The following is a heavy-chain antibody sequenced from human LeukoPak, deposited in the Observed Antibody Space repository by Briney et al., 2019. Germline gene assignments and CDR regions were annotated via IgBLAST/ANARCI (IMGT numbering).Heavy chain of an antibody. Sequence: ASVKVSCKASGYTFTGYYMHWVRQAPGQGLEWMGWINPNSGGTNYAQKLQGRVTMTRDTSISTAYMELSRLRSDDTAVYYCARSTLDYGDLVYWGQGTLVTVSS. D-gene: IGHD4-17*01. CDR3: ARSTLDYGDLVY. J-gene: IGHJ4*02. CDR2: INPNSGGT. V-gene: IGHV1-2*02. CDR1: GYTFTGYY.